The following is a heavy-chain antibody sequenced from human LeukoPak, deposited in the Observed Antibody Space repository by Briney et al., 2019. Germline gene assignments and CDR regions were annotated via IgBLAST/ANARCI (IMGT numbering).Heavy chain of an antibody. V-gene: IGHV4-61*09. J-gene: IGHJ4*02. CDR2: IYTSGST. CDR1: GGSISSGYYY. D-gene: IGHD1-26*01. CDR3: ARAGSIGSSYFGY. Sequence: SETLSLTCTVSGGSISSGYYYWSWIRQPAGKGLEWIGHIYTSGSTNYNPSLKIRVTISGDKSKNQFSLNLSSVTAADTAVYYCARAGSIGSSYFGYWGQGTLVTVSS.